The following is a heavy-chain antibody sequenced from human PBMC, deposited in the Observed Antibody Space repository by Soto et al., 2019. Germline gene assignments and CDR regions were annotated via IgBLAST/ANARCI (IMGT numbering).Heavy chain of an antibody. Sequence: QVQLVESGGGVVQPGRSLRLSCAASGFIFTSFGMHWVRQTPGKGLEWVAHIWYDGSNTYYADSVRGRFTISRDNPKNTLYLQMNSLRAEDTAVYHCVRDLLGSGGHFDYWGQGTLVTVSS. CDR2: IWYDGSNT. J-gene: IGHJ4*02. V-gene: IGHV3-33*01. D-gene: IGHD7-27*01. CDR1: GFIFTSFG. CDR3: VRDLLGSGGHFDY.